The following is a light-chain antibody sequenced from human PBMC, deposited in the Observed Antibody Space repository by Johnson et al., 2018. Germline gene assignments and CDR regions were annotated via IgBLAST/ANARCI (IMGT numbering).Light chain of an antibody. CDR2: ENN. J-gene: IGLJ1*01. CDR1: SSNIGNNY. V-gene: IGLV1-51*02. CDR3: GTWDSLLSAGNV. Sequence: QSVLTQPPSVSAAPGQKVTISCSGSSSNIGNNYVSWYQQLPGTAPKLLIYENNKRPSGIPDRFSGSKSGTSATLAITGLQTGDEADYYCGTWDSLLSAGNVFGTGTKVTVL.